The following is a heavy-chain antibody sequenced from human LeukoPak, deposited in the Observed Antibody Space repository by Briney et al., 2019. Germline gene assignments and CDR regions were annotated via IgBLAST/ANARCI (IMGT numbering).Heavy chain of an antibody. D-gene: IGHD1-1*01. J-gene: IGHJ3*02. V-gene: IGHV4-59*01. Sequence: SETLSLTCTVSGGSITSYYWSWIRQPPGKGLEWIGYIYYSGSANYNPSLKSRVTISVDTSKNQFSLKLSSVTAADTAVYYCARATKRQLLGAFNIWGQGTMVTVSS. CDR1: GGSITSYY. CDR3: ARATKRQLLGAFNI. CDR2: IYYSGSA.